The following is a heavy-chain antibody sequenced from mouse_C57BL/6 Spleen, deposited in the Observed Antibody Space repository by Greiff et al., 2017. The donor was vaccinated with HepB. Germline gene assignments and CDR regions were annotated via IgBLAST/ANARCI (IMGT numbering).Heavy chain of an antibody. D-gene: IGHD1-1*01. CDR1: GYAFSSYW. CDR2: IYPGDGDT. Sequence: QVQLQQSGAELVKPGASVKISCKASGYAFSSYWMNWVKQRPGKGLEWIGQIYPGDGDTNYNGKFKGKATLTADKSSSTAYMQLSSLTSEDSAVYFCARGSAATGSSSWYFDVWGTGTTVTVSS. CDR3: ARGSAATGSSSWYFDV. J-gene: IGHJ1*03. V-gene: IGHV1-80*01.